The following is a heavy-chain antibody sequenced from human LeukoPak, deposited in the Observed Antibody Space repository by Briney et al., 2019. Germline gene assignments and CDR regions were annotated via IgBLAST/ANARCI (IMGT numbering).Heavy chain of an antibody. D-gene: IGHD3-16*01. CDR1: GFTFSTHG. CDR3: ARGGRYPFDS. V-gene: IGHV3-30*02. J-gene: IGHJ4*02. Sequence: GGSLRLSCVASGFTFSTHGMHWVRQAPGKGLEWVAFTRSDGSIKYHADSVKGRFIISRDNSKNILYLQMNSLRAEDTAIYHCARGGRYPFDSWGQGTLVTVSS. CDR2: TRSDGSIK.